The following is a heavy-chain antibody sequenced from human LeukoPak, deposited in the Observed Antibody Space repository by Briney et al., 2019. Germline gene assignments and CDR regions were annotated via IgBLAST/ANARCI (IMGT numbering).Heavy chain of an antibody. CDR1: GFPFNKYG. V-gene: IGHV3-30*18. Sequence: GGSLRLSCAASGFPFNKYGMLWVRQAPGKGLDWLAVISYDGNEDYYADSVKGRFTISKDKSKDTVNLQLNSLRPEDTAVYYCAKDLGITIFVVSHYYMDVWGKGTTVTVSS. J-gene: IGHJ6*03. CDR3: AKDLGITIFVVSHYYMDV. CDR2: ISYDGNED. D-gene: IGHD3-3*01.